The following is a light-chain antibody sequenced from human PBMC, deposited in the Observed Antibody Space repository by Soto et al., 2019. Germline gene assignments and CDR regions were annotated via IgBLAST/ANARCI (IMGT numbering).Light chain of an antibody. V-gene: IGKV3-15*01. CDR3: QQYNSWPPSYT. J-gene: IGKJ2*01. CDR2: GAS. Sequence: IVMTQSPATLTVTLGDRATLSCRASQSVSNYLAWYQQEPGQAPRLLIYGASTRATGIPARFSGSGSETDFTLTISSLQSEDFAVYYCQQYNSWPPSYTLGQGTKLQIK. CDR1: QSVSNY.